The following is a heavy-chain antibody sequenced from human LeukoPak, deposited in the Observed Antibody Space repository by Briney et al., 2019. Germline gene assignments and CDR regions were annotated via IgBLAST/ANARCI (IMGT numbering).Heavy chain of an antibody. J-gene: IGHJ6*02. D-gene: IGHD3-10*01. CDR2: VSGSGNSP. Sequence: PGGSLRLSCAASGFTFSSYDMNWVRQAPGKGLEWVSSVSGSGNSPYYAKSVKGRFTISRDHSNNTLYLQMNSLRAEDTAVYYCAKDWRYGSGNLRGLDVWGQGTTVTVSS. V-gene: IGHV3-23*01. CDR3: AKDWRYGSGNLRGLDV. CDR1: GFTFSSYD.